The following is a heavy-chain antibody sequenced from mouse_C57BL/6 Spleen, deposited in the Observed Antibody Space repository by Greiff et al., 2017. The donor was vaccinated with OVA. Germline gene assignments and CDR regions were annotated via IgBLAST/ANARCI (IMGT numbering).Heavy chain of an antibody. D-gene: IGHD3-2*02. CDR2: IYPGDGDT. Sequence: QVQLQQSGPELVKPGASVKISCKASGYAFSSSWMNWVKQRPGKGLEWIGRIYPGDGDTNYNGKFKGKATLTADKSSSTAYMQLSSLTSEDSAVYFCAREDSSGPDYFDYWGQGTTLTVSS. J-gene: IGHJ2*01. CDR1: GYAFSSSW. CDR3: AREDSSGPDYFDY. V-gene: IGHV1-82*01.